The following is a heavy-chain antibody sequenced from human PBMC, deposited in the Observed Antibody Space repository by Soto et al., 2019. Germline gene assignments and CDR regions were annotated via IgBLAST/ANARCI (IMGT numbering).Heavy chain of an antibody. CDR3: ARAFDWWGNYGMDV. J-gene: IGHJ6*02. V-gene: IGHV4-61*01. CDR1: GGSVSSGSYY. CDR2: IYYSGST. Sequence: VQLQESGPGLVKPSETLSLTCTVSGGSVSSGSYYWSWIRQPPGKGLEWIGYIYYSGSTNYNPSLKSRVTISVDTSKNQFSLKLSSVTAADTAVYYCARAFDWWGNYGMDVWGQGTTVTVSS. D-gene: IGHD2-8*02.